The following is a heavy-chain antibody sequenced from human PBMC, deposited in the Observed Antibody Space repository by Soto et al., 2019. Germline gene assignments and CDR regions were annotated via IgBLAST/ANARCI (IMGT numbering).Heavy chain of an antibody. CDR3: ASSRLLWFGEFPGYFDY. D-gene: IGHD3-10*01. V-gene: IGHV1-46*03. CDR1: GYTFTSYY. J-gene: IGHJ4*02. CDR2: INPSGGST. Sequence: ASVKVSCKASGYTFTSYYMHWVRQAPGQGLEWMGIINPSGGSTSYAQKFQGRVTMTRDTSTSTVYMELSSLRSEDTAVYYCASSRLLWFGEFPGYFDYCGQGTLVTVSS.